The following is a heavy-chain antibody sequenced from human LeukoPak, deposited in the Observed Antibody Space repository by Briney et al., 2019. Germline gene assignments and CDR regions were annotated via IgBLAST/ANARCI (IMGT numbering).Heavy chain of an antibody. J-gene: IGHJ4*02. Sequence: GGSLRLSCAASGFTFSSYAMSWVRHAPGKGLEWVSDISGSGDSTYYAESVRGRFTLSRDNSKHTLYLQMNSLRAEDTAVYYCAKSRESYWVPEFTYWGQGTLVTVSS. CDR2: ISGSGDST. V-gene: IGHV3-23*01. D-gene: IGHD1-26*01. CDR3: AKSRESYWVPEFTY. CDR1: GFTFSSYA.